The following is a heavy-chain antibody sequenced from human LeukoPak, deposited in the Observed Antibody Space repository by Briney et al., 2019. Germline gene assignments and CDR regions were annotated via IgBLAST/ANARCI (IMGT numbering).Heavy chain of an antibody. CDR2: ITNDGSST. D-gene: IGHD6-6*01. CDR3: ARGGVIAAFDY. CDR1: GFTLSNYW. V-gene: IGHV3-74*01. Sequence: GGSLRLSCAASGFTLSNYWMHWVRQAPGKGLVWVSRITNDGSSTTYADSVKGRFSISRDTAKNTLFLQMSSLRAEDTAVYYYARGGVIAAFDYWGQGALVTVSS. J-gene: IGHJ4*02.